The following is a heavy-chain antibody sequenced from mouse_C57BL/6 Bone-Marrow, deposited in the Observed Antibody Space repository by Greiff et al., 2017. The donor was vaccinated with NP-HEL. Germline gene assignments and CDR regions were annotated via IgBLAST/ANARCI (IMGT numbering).Heavy chain of an antibody. V-gene: IGHV1-7*01. CDR1: GYTFTSYW. CDR2: INPSSGYT. CDR3: EESALSNLLFREGAVGY. Sequence: VKLVESGAELAKPGASVKLSCKASGYTFTSYWMHWVKQRPGQGLEWIGYINPSSGYTKYNQKFKGKATLTADKSSSTAYMQLSSLTSEDSAVYYGEESALSNLLFREGAVGYWGKGTSVTVSS. J-gene: IGHJ4*01. D-gene: IGHD1-1*01.